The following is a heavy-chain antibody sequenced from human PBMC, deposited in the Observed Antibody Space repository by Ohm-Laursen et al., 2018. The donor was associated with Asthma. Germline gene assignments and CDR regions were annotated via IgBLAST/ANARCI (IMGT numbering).Heavy chain of an antibody. CDR1: GGSISSSSYY. CDR2: IYYSGST. V-gene: IGHV4-39*01. Sequence: PSETLSLTCTVSGGSISSSSYYWGWIRQPPGKGLEWIGSIYYSGSTYYNPSLKSRVTISVDTSKNQFSLKLSSVTAADTAVYYCASEGENWFDPWGQGTLVTVSS. D-gene: IGHD3-16*01. CDR3: ASEGENWFDP. J-gene: IGHJ5*02.